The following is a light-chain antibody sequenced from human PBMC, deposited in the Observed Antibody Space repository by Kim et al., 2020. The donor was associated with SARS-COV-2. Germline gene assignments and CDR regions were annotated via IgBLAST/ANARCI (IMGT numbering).Light chain of an antibody. Sequence: SYELTQPPSVSVSPGQTASIPCSGDQLGDKYACWYQQKPRQSPVLVIYQDSKRPSGIPERFSGSNSGNTATLPISGTQAMDEADYYCQAWDSSTVVFGGG. CDR3: QAWDSSTVV. CDR1: QLGDKY. CDR2: QDS. V-gene: IGLV3-1*01. J-gene: IGLJ2*01.